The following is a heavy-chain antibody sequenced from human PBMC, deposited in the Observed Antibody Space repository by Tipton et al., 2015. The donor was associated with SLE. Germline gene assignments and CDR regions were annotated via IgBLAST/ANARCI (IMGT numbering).Heavy chain of an antibody. CDR2: IIPIFGRT. D-gene: IGHD4/OR15-4a*01. V-gene: IGHV1-69*01. Sequence: QLVQSGAEVKKPGSSVRVSCKVSGGTFSSYTICWVRQAPGQGLEWMGGIIPIFGRTNYAQKFQGRVTITADESTSTAYMELTTLASDGTAVYYCARDLVRSIPSNDSWGQGTLVTVAS. CDR1: GGTFSSYT. CDR3: ARDLVRSIPSNDS. J-gene: IGHJ4*02.